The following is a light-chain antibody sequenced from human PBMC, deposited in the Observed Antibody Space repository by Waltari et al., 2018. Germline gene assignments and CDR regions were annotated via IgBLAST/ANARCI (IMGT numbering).Light chain of an antibody. CDR3: QSYDGTNWV. V-gene: IGLV6-57*02. CDR2: EDH. CDR1: SGSIASNY. J-gene: IGLJ3*02. Sequence: NFMLTQPHSVSESPGKTVTISCSGSSGSIASNYVQWYQQRPGSAPNTVIYEDHQRPSGVPVRFSGSIDSSSNSASLTISGLKTEDEADYYCQSYDGTNWVFGGGTKLTVL.